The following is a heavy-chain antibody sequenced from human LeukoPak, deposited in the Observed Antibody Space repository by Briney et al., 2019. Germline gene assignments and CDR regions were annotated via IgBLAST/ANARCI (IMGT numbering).Heavy chain of an antibody. D-gene: IGHD5-24*01. CDR1: GFTFDDYA. J-gene: IGHJ4*02. V-gene: IGHV3-23*01. CDR3: AKSGYNRFDY. Sequence: GGSLRLSCAASGFTFDDYAMHWVRQAPGKGLEWVSTISGSGSGGSTYYADSVKGRFTISRDNSKNTLYLQMNSLRAEDTAVYYCAKSGYNRFDYWGQGTLVTVSS. CDR2: ISGSGSGGST.